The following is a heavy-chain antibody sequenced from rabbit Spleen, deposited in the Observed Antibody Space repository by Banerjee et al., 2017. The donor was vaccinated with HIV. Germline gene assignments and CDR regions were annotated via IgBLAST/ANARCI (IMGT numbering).Heavy chain of an antibody. CDR2: IDHVVGIT. CDR1: VFTLSSYY. Sequence: QLKESGGGLVQPGGSLKLSCKASVFTLSSYYMNWVRQAPVEGLEWIGYIDHVVGITYYANWVNGRFSISRMNAKTTIFLQVHSLTAADATTYFCASDGACGSYFALWGPGTLVTVS. D-gene: IGHD8-1*01. J-gene: IGHJ4*01. V-gene: IGHV1S7*01. CDR3: ASDGACGSYFAL.